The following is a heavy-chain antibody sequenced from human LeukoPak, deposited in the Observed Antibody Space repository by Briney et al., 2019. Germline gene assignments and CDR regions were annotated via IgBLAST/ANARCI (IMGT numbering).Heavy chain of an antibody. Sequence: KPGRSLRLSCTASGFTFGDYAMSWFRQAPGKGLEWVGFIRSKAYGGTTEYAASVKGRFTISRDDSKSIAYLQMISLKTEDTAVYYCTRERGHYGDYGVGYYYMDVWGKGTTVTVSS. CDR1: GFTFGDYA. D-gene: IGHD4-17*01. J-gene: IGHJ6*03. CDR3: TRERGHYGDYGVGYYYMDV. V-gene: IGHV3-49*05. CDR2: IRSKAYGGTT.